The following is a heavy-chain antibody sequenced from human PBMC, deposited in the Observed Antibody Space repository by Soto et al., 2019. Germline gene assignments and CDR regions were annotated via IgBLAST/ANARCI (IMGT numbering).Heavy chain of an antibody. V-gene: IGHV3-49*03. CDR1: GFTFGDYA. J-gene: IGHJ6*02. Sequence: LRLSCTASGFTFGDYAMSWFRQAPGKGLEWVGFIRSKAYGGTTEYAASVKGRFTISRDDSKSIAYLQMNSLKTEDTAVYYCTPRGSYYYYGMDVWGQGTTVTVSS. D-gene: IGHD1-1*01. CDR2: IRSKAYGGTT. CDR3: TPRGSYYYYGMDV.